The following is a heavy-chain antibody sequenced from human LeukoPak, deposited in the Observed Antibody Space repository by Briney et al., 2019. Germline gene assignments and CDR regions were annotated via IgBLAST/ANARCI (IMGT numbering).Heavy chain of an antibody. CDR1: GYTFTSYG. CDR3: ARDTLYCDYYDSSGENSGSLHD. Sequence: ASVKVSCKASGYTFTSYGISWVRQAPGQGLEWMGIINPSGGSTSYAQKFQGRVTMTRDTSTSTVYMELSSLRSEDTAVYYCARDTLYCDYYDSSGENSGSLHDWGQGTLVTVSS. CDR2: INPSGGST. J-gene: IGHJ4*02. D-gene: IGHD3-22*01. V-gene: IGHV1-46*01.